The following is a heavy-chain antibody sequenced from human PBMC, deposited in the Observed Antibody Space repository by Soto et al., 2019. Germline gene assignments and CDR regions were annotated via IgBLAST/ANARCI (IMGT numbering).Heavy chain of an antibody. D-gene: IGHD2-15*01. J-gene: IGHJ4*02. CDR1: GYSFTIYG. CDR2: ISTYDGNT. V-gene: IGHV1-18*01. Sequence: QVQLVQSGAEVKNPGASVRVSCRASGYSFTIYGITWVRQAPGQGLEWMGWISTYDGNTNYAQNFQGRVSMARDTSPSTAYMELRSLRSDDTAVYYCARDRGRSCIGGTCPFDYWGQGTLVTVSS. CDR3: ARDRGRSCIGGTCPFDY.